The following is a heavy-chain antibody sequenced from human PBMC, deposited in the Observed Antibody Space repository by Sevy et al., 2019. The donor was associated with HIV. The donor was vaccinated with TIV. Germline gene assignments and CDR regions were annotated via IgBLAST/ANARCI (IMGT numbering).Heavy chain of an antibody. J-gene: IGHJ6*02. CDR2: IWYDGSNK. D-gene: IGHD3-16*02. CDR3: ARVYYDYVWGSYRAYYGMDV. CDR1: GFTFSSYG. Sequence: GGSLRLSCAASGFTFSSYGMHWIRQAPGKGLEWVAVIWYDGSNKYYADSVKGRFTISRDNSKNTLYLQMNSLRAEDTAVYYCARVYYDYVWGSYRAYYGMDVWGQWTTVTVSS. V-gene: IGHV3-33*01.